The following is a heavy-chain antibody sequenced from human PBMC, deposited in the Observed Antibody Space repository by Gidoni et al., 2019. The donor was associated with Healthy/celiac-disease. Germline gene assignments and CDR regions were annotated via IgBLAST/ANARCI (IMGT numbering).Heavy chain of an antibody. D-gene: IGHD3-9*01. CDR3: ARETETGYDMIDY. CDR1: GFTFSSYS. J-gene: IGHJ4*02. Sequence: EVQLVESGGGLVTPGGSLRLSCAASGFTFSSYSMNWVRQAPGKGLEWVSSISSSSIYIYYADSVKGRFTISRDNAKNSLYLQMNSLRAEDTAVYYCARETETGYDMIDYWGQGTLVTVSS. V-gene: IGHV3-21*01. CDR2: ISSSSIYI.